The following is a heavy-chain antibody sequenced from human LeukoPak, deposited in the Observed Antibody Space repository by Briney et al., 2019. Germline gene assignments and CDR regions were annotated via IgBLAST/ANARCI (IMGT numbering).Heavy chain of an antibody. CDR2: ISGSGGST. Sequence: GGSLRLSCAASGFTFSSYAMSWVRQAPGKGLERVSGISGSGGSTYYADSVKGRFTISRDNSKNTLYLQMNSLRAEDTALYYCAKAPYSSGRYNWFDPWGQGTLVTVSS. CDR3: AKAPYSSGRYNWFDP. CDR1: GFTFSSYA. J-gene: IGHJ5*02. V-gene: IGHV3-23*01. D-gene: IGHD6-19*01.